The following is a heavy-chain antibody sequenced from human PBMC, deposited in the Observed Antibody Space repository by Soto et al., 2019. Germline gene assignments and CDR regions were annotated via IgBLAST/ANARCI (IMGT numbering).Heavy chain of an antibody. J-gene: IGHJ4*02. V-gene: IGHV4-34*01. CDR1: GGAFNGYY. Sequence: QVHLQQWGAGLLKPSETLSLTCAVNGGAFNGYYWTWNRQSPGKGLQWIGEINHSGTVDYNPSLMSRVTFSIDTSKKQFSLTLTSVTAADTAVYYCARAGAALVRGSIGGFDYWGQGTLVTVSS. D-gene: IGHD3-10*01. CDR3: ARAGAALVRGSIGGFDY. CDR2: INHSGTV.